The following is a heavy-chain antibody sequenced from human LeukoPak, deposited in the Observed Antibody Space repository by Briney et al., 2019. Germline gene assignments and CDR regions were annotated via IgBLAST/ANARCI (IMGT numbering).Heavy chain of an antibody. CDR1: GGSFSGYY. D-gene: IGHD6-13*01. J-gene: IGHJ4*02. V-gene: IGHV4-34*01. Sequence: SETLSLTCAVYGGSFSGYYWSWIRQPPGKGLEWIGEINHSGSTNYNPSLKGRVTISVDTSKNQFSLKLSSVTAADTAVYYCARATSSWRPFDYWGQGTLVTVSS. CDR3: ARATSSWRPFDY. CDR2: INHSGST.